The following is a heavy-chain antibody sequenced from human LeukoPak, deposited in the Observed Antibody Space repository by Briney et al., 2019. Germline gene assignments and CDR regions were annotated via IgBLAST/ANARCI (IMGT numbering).Heavy chain of an antibody. CDR1: GLTFSSQV. D-gene: IGHD1-26*01. V-gene: IGHV3-23*01. Sequence: GGSLRLSCAASGLTFSSQVMSWVRQAPGKGLEWVSAISAGGGNTYYADSVRGRFTISRDNSKNTLYLQMNSLRAEDTAIYYCAKSSLPYSGTFYFDYWGQGTLVTVSS. J-gene: IGHJ4*02. CDR3: AKSSLPYSGTFYFDY. CDR2: ISAGGGNT.